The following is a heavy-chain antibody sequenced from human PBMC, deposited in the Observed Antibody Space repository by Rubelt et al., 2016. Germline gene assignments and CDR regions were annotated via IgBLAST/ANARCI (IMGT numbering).Heavy chain of an antibody. CDR2: INPNSGDT. CDR3: ARTGARYYFDY. D-gene: IGHD1-1*01. CDR1: GYTFTSYD. J-gene: IGHJ4*02. V-gene: IGHV1-2*06. Sequence: QVQLVQSGAEVKKPGASVKVSCKASGYTFTSYDINWVRQATGQGLEWMGRINPNSGDTNFAQKFQGRVTMTRDTSTSTAYMELSRLRSDDTAVYYWARTGARYYFDYWGQGTLVTVSA.